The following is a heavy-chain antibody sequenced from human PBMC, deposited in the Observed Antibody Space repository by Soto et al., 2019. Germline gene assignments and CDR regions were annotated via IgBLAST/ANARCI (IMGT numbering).Heavy chain of an antibody. J-gene: IGHJ4*02. CDR1: GFTFTSYA. V-gene: IGHV3-30-3*01. CDR3: ARGYYDSSGYYNNFDY. CDR2: ISYDGSNE. D-gene: IGHD3-22*01. Sequence: QVPLVESGGGVVQPGRSLRLSCAASGFTFTSYAMHWVRQAPGKGLEWVAVISYDGSNEYYADSVKGRFTISRDNSKNTLYLQMNSLRAEDTAVYYCARGYYDSSGYYNNFDYWGQGTLVTVSS.